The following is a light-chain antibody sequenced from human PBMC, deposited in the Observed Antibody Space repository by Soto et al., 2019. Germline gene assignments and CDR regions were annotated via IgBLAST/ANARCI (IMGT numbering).Light chain of an antibody. CDR1: QSVHFNY. CDR2: GAS. J-gene: IGKJ5*01. CDR3: QQYYDWPIT. V-gene: IGKV3-20*01. Sequence: EVVLTQSPGTLSLSPGERATLSCRASQSVHFNYLAWYQQKPGQAPRLLISGASSRATGIPDRFSGSGSGTDFTLTISSLQSEDFAIYYCQQYYDWPITCGQATRWR.